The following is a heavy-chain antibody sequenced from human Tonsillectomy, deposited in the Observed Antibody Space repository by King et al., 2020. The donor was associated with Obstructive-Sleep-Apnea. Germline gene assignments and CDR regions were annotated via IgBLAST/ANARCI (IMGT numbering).Heavy chain of an antibody. J-gene: IGHJ4*02. CDR2: IRSSSSDI. V-gene: IGHV3-21*01. D-gene: IGHD1-26*01. CDR1: GFTFSSYS. CDR3: ARSSYVGTTGRFDY. Sequence: VQLVESGGGLVKPGGSLRLSCAASGFTFSSYSMNWVRQAPGKGLEWVSSIRSSSSDIYYADSVKGRFTISRDNAKNSLYLQMNSLRAEDTAFYYCARSSYVGTTGRFDYWGQGTLVTVSS.